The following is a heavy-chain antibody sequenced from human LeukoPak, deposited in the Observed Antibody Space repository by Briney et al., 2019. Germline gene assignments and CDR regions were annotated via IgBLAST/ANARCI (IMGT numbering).Heavy chain of an antibody. CDR1: GGSISNYY. J-gene: IGHJ4*02. CDR3: ARVRSGYSSGSFDY. Sequence: SETLSLTCTVSGGSISNYYWSWIRQPPGKGLEWIGYIYYSGSTNYNPSLKSRVTISVDTSKNQLSLKLSSVTAADTAVYYCARVRSGYSSGSFDYWGQGTLVTVSS. D-gene: IGHD6-19*01. CDR2: IYYSGST. V-gene: IGHV4-59*01.